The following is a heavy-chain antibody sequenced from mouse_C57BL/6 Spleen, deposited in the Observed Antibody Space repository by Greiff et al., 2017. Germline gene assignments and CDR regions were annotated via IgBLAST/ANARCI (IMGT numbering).Heavy chain of an antibody. V-gene: IGHV1-52*01. D-gene: IGHD1-1*01. CDR2: IDPSDSET. J-gene: IGHJ1*03. CDR1: GYTFTSYW. Sequence: QVQLQQPGAELVRPGSSVKLSCKASGYTFTSYWMHWVKQRPIQGLEWIGNIDPSDSETHYNQKFKDKATLTVDKSSSTAYMQLSSLTSEDSAVYYCARGDYGSTLRGYFDVWGTGTTVTVSS. CDR3: ARGDYGSTLRGYFDV.